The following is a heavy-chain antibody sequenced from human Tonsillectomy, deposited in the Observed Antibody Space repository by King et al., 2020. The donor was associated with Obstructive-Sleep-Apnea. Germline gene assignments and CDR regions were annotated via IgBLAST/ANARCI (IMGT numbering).Heavy chain of an antibody. CDR3: AREESKGYGMDV. Sequence: QLVQSGAEVKKPGASVKVSCKASGYTFTSYDINWVRQATGQGLEWMGWMNPNSGNTGYAQKFQGRVTMTRTTSISTPYMELSSLRSEDTAVYYCAREESKGYGMDVWGKGTTVTVSS. V-gene: IGHV1-8*01. D-gene: IGHD4-11*01. J-gene: IGHJ6*04. CDR1: GYTFTSYD. CDR2: MNPNSGNT.